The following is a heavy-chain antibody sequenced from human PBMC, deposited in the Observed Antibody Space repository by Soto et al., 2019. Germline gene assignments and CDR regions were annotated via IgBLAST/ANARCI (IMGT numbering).Heavy chain of an antibody. Sequence: EVQLLESGGGLVQPGGSLRLSCAASGFTFSSYAMSWVRQAPGKGLEWVSAISGSGGSTYYADSVKGRFTISRDNSKNTLYLQMNSLRAEDTAVYYCAKASVVPAATRGRYYFDYWGQGTLVTVSS. CDR1: GFTFSSYA. D-gene: IGHD2-2*01. V-gene: IGHV3-23*01. CDR3: AKASVVPAATRGRYYFDY. J-gene: IGHJ4*02. CDR2: ISGSGGST.